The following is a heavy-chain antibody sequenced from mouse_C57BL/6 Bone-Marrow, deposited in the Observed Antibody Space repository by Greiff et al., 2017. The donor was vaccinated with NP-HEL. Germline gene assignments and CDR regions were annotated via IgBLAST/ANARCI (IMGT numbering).Heavy chain of an antibody. CDR2: IDPESGDT. CDR3: TSYGSSYWYFDV. D-gene: IGHD1-1*01. CDR1: GFNIKDDY. Sequence: VQLQQSGAELVRPGASVKLSCTASGFNIKDDYMHWVKQRPEQGLEWIGWIDPESGDTEYASKFQGKATITADTSSNTAYLQLSSLTSEDTAVYYCTSYGSSYWYFDVWGTGTTVTVSS. J-gene: IGHJ1*03. V-gene: IGHV14-4*01.